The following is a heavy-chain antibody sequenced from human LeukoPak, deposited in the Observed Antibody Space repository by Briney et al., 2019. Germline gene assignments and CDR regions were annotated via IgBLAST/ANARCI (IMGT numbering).Heavy chain of an antibody. D-gene: IGHD1/OR15-1a*01. Sequence: GGSLRLSCAASGFTFSSYGMHWVRQAPGKGLEWVAVIWYDGGNKYYTDSVEGRFTISRDNSKNTLYLQMNSLRADDTAVYYWARRQTGTFDYWGQGTLVTVSS. V-gene: IGHV3-33*01. J-gene: IGHJ4*02. CDR1: GFTFSSYG. CDR2: IWYDGGNK. CDR3: ARRQTGTFDY.